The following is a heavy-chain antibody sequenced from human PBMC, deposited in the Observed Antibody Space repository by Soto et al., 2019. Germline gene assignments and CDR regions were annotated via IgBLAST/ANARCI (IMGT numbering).Heavy chain of an antibody. CDR1: GGSISSDY. J-gene: IGHJ5*02. V-gene: IGHV4-59*13. CDR3: ARGGAYYDFWSGTYNSFDP. CDR2: IYYSGST. Sequence: SETLSLTCTVSGGSISSDYWSWVRQPRGKGLEWIGYIYYSGSTNYNPSLKSRVTISVDTSKNQFSLKLSSVTAADTAVYYCARGGAYYDFWSGTYNSFDPWGQGTLVTVSS. D-gene: IGHD3-3*01.